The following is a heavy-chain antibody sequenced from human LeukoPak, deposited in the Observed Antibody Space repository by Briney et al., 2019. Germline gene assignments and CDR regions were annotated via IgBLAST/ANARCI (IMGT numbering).Heavy chain of an antibody. J-gene: IGHJ4*02. V-gene: IGHV1-2*02. CDR1: GYTFTGYY. CDR3: ARVHAKIVVVPAATGY. Sequence: ASVKVSCKASGYTFTGYYMHWVRQAPGQGLEWMGWINPNSGGTNYAQKFQGRVTMTRDTSISTAYMELSRLRSDDTAVYYCARVHAKIVVVPAATGYWGQGTLVTVSS. D-gene: IGHD2-2*01. CDR2: INPNSGGT.